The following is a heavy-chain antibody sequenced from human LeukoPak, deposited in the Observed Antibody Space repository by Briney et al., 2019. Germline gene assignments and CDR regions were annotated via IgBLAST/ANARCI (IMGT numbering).Heavy chain of an antibody. CDR2: INLSGST. V-gene: IGHV4-34*01. J-gene: IGHJ4*02. CDR1: GGSFSGYY. CDR3: ARAHYDFWSGEVDY. D-gene: IGHD3-3*01. Sequence: PSETLSLTCAVYGGSFSGYYRSWIRQPPGKGLEWIGEINLSGSTNYNPSLKSRVTIPVDTSKNQFSLKLSSVTAADTAVYYCARAHYDFWSGEVDYWGQGTLVTVSS.